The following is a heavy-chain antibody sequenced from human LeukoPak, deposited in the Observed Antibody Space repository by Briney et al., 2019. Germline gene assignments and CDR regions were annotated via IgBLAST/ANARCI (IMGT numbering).Heavy chain of an antibody. V-gene: IGHV3-48*04. Sequence: PGGSLRLSCAASGITFRSYSMNWVRQAPGKGLEWVSYISSDSSTIYYTHSVKGRFTISRDNAKNSLYLQMDSLRAEDTAVYYCARDQPTTIFGVVIDYYGMDVWGQGTTVTVSS. CDR2: ISSDSSTI. CDR3: ARDQPTTIFGVVIDYYGMDV. J-gene: IGHJ6*02. D-gene: IGHD3-3*01. CDR1: GITFRSYS.